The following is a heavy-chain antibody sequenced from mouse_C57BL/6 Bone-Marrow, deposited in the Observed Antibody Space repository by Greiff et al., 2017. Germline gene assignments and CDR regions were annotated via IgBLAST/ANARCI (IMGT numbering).Heavy chain of an antibody. CDR2: IHPNSGST. CDR1: GYTFTSYW. D-gene: IGHD1-1*01. J-gene: IGHJ1*03. V-gene: IGHV1-64*01. Sequence: VQRVESGAELARPGASVKLSCKASGYTFTSYWMHWVKQRPGQGLEWIGMIHPNSGSTNYNEKFKSKATLTVDKSSSTAYMQLSSLTSEDSAVYYCARGGGSSPYWYFDVWGTGTTVTVSS. CDR3: ARGGGSSPYWYFDV.